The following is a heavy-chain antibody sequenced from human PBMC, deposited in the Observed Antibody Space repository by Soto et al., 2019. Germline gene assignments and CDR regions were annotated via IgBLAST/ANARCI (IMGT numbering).Heavy chain of an antibody. J-gene: IGHJ6*02. CDR3: AKSRDAYNFYFYYGMDV. V-gene: IGHV3-30*18. CDR2: ILYDGSNK. D-gene: IGHD2-2*01. Sequence: GGSLRLSCAASGFTFSNYGMHWVRQTPGKGLEWVALILYDGSNKYYADSVKGRFTISRDNSKNTLYLQVSSLRAEDMAVYYCAKSRDAYNFYFYYGMDVWGQGTTVTVSS. CDR1: GFTFSNYG.